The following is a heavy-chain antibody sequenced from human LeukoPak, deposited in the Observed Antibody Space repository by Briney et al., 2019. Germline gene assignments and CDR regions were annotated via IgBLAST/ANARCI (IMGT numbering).Heavy chain of an antibody. CDR3: ARLRTGTSLRYCSGGSCYPESILGDY. CDR1: GYSFTSYW. Sequence: SGESLKISCKGSGYSFTSYWSGWVRQMAGKVLEWMGIIYPGDSDTSYSPSFQGQVTISADKSISTAYLQWSSLKASDTAMYYCARLRTGTSLRYCSGGSCYPESILGDYWGQGTLVTVSS. V-gene: IGHV5-51*01. J-gene: IGHJ4*02. D-gene: IGHD2-15*01. CDR2: IYPGDSDT.